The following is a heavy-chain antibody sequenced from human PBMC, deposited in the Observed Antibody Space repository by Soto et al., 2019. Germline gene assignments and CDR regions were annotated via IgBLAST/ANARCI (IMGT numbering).Heavy chain of an antibody. CDR1: GFTFSSYG. J-gene: IGHJ6*02. CDR3: AKDRSAVAGKKDYYGMDV. Sequence: PGGSLRLSCAASGFTFSSYGMHLVRQAPGKGLEWVAVISYDGSNKYYADSVKGRFTISRDNSKNTLYLQMNSLRAEDTAVYYCAKDRSAVAGKKDYYGMDVWGQGTTVTVSS. CDR2: ISYDGSNK. D-gene: IGHD6-19*01. V-gene: IGHV3-30*18.